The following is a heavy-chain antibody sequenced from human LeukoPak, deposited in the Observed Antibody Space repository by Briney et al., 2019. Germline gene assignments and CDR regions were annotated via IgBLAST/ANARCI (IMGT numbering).Heavy chain of an antibody. Sequence: PGGSLRLSCAASGFTFSTCSMFWVRQAPGKGLEWVSAISGNSYHMYYADSVKGRFTISRDNAKNSLYLQMNTLRGEDTAVYYCASSTLGYFDYWGHGTLVTVSS. D-gene: IGHD7-27*01. J-gene: IGHJ4*01. CDR2: ISGNSYHM. CDR3: ASSTLGYFDY. V-gene: IGHV3-21*01. CDR1: GFTFSTCS.